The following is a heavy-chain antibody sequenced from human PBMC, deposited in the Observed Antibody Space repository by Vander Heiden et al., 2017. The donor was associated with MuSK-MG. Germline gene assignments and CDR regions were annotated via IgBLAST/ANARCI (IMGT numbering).Heavy chain of an antibody. CDR2: ISSSSSYI. Sequence: EVQLVESGGCLVKPGGSLRLSCASCGFTFSSYSLNWVRQAPGKGLEWVSSISSSSSYIYYADSVKGRFTISRDNAKNSLYLQMNSLRAEDTAVYYCARPMVRGVIIKNFDYWGQGTLVTVSS. V-gene: IGHV3-21*01. J-gene: IGHJ4*02. CDR1: GFTFSSYS. D-gene: IGHD3-10*01. CDR3: ARPMVRGVIIKNFDY.